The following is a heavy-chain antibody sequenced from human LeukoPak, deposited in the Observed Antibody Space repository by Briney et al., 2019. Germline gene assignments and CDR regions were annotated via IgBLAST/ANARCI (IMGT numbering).Heavy chain of an antibody. CDR2: ISESGAGT. D-gene: IGHD3-22*01. V-gene: IGHV3-23*01. CDR3: AKMARNYYDSSGPLDY. J-gene: IGHJ4*02. Sequence: PGGSLRLSCAASGITLSSYAMNWVRQAPGKGLGWVSSISESGAGTYYADSVKGRSTISRDNSKNTLYLQMNSLRAEDTAVYYCAKMARNYYDSSGPLDYWGQGTLVTVSS. CDR1: GITLSSYA.